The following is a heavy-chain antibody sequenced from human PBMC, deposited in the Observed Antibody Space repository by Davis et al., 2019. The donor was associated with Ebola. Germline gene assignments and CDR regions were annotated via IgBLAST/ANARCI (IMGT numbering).Heavy chain of an antibody. J-gene: IGHJ6*02. D-gene: IGHD3-9*01. V-gene: IGHV1-46*03. Sequence: ASVKVSCKASGYTFTSYYMHWVRQAPGQGLEWMGIINPSGGSTNYAQKFQGRVTMTRDTSTSTVYMELSSLRSEDTAVYYCAREAPRVLADHYYYYGMDVWGQGTTVTVSS. CDR2: INPSGGST. CDR3: AREAPRVLADHYYYYGMDV. CDR1: GYTFTSYY.